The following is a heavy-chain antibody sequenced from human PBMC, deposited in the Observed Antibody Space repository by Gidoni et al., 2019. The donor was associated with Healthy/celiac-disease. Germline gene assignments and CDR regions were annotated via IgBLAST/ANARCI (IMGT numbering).Heavy chain of an antibody. D-gene: IGHD3-22*01. CDR3: ARPYYYDSSGYYYYYGMDV. CDR2: IYYSGST. J-gene: IGHJ6*02. CDR1: GGSISSSSYY. V-gene: IGHV4-39*01. Sequence: QLQLQESGPGLVKPSETLSLTCTVSGGSISSSSYYWGWIRQPPGKGLEWIGSIYYSGSTYYNPSLKSRVTISVDTSKNQFSLKLSSVTAADTAVYYCARPYYYDSSGYYYYYGMDVWGQGTTVTVSS.